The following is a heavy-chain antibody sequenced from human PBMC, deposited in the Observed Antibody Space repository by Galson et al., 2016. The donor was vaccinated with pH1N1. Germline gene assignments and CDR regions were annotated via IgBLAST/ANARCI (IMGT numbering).Heavy chain of an antibody. CDR2: IDWDDDK. J-gene: IGHJ4*02. CDR3: ARISGYYDRTGQYIPRSCDY. Sequence: PALVTPTQTLTLTCSFSGFSLNTDGMCVNWIRQPPGKALEWLARIDWDDDKFYTPSLKTRLTISKDSSKNQVVLTMTNMDPVDTATYYCARISGYYDRTGQYIPRSCDYWGQGTPVSVSS. CDR1: GFSLNTDGMC. D-gene: IGHD3-22*01. V-gene: IGHV2-70*17.